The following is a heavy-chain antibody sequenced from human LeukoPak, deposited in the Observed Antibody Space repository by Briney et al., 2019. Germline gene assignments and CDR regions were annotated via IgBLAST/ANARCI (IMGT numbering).Heavy chain of an antibody. Sequence: PSETLSLTCTVSGGSISSYYWSWIRQPPGKGLEWIGYIYYSGSTNYNPSLKSRVTISVDTSKNQFSLKLSSVTAADTAVYYCDHSGYDFWSQTHFDYWGQGTLVTVSS. D-gene: IGHD5-12*01. CDR3: DHSGYDFWSQTHFDY. J-gene: IGHJ4*02. CDR2: IYYSGST. CDR1: GGSISSYY. V-gene: IGHV4-59*01.